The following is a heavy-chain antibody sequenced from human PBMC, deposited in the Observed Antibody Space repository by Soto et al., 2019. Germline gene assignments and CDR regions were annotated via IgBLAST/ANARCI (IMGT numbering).Heavy chain of an antibody. V-gene: IGHV3-7*01. Sequence: EVQLVDSGGGLVQTGGSVRLSCVASGLHFSAYWMSWVRQAPGKGLEWVANIKEDGSDKYYVDSVKGRFTISRDNAKNSLYLQMNSLRAEDTAVYYCVGVSLAGSWGQGTLVTVSS. D-gene: IGHD6-19*01. CDR3: VGVSLAGS. CDR1: GLHFSAYW. CDR2: IKEDGSDK. J-gene: IGHJ4*02.